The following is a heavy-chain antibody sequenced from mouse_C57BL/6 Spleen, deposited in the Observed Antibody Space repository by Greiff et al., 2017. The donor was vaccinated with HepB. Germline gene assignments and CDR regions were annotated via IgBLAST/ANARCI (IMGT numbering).Heavy chain of an antibody. Sequence: VQLQQPGAELVKPGASVKLSCKASGYTFTSYWMQWVKQRPGQGLEWIGEIDPSDSYTNYNQKFKGKATLTVDTSSSTAYMQLSSLTSEDSAVYYCARGRAYYSNYVRYFDVWGTGTTVTVSS. J-gene: IGHJ1*03. D-gene: IGHD2-5*01. CDR3: ARGRAYYSNYVRYFDV. CDR2: IDPSDSYT. CDR1: GYTFTSYW. V-gene: IGHV1-50*01.